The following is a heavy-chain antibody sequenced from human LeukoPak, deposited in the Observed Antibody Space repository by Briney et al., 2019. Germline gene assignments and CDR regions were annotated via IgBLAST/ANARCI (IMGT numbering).Heavy chain of an antibody. D-gene: IGHD6-19*01. CDR3: ARDSSFPDSSGWSIFDY. CDR2: ISAYNGNT. J-gene: IGHJ4*02. V-gene: IGHV1-18*01. CDR1: GYTFTSYG. Sequence: GASVKVSCKASGYTFTSYGISWVRQAPGQGLEWMGWISAYNGNTNYAQKLQGRVTMTTDTSTSTAYMELRSLRSDDTAVYYCARDSSFPDSSGWSIFDYWGQGTLVTVSS.